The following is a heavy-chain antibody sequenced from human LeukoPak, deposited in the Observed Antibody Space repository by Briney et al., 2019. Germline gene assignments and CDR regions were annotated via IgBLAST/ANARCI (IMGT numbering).Heavy chain of an antibody. V-gene: IGHV1-18*01. Sequence: ASVKVSCKASGYTFTSYGICWVRQAPGQGLEWMGWISTYNGKTNYAQKIQGRVTMTTDTSTSTAYMELRSLRSDDTAVYYCARESRGYCSSTSCLHDAFDIWGQGTMVTVSS. CDR1: GYTFTSYG. CDR2: ISTYNGKT. D-gene: IGHD2-2*03. J-gene: IGHJ3*02. CDR3: ARESRGYCSSTSCLHDAFDI.